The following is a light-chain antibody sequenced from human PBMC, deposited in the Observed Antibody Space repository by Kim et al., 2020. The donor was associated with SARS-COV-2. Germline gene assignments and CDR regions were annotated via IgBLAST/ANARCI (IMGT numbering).Light chain of an antibody. CDR2: SYD. CDR3: ATWDDSLDGWV. J-gene: IGLJ3*02. V-gene: IGLV1-44*01. Sequence: GQRVTISCSVSNSNIGSNTVDWYRQLPGTAPKLLIYSYDLRPSGVPDRFSGSKSGTSASLAISGLQSEDEADYYCATWDDSLDGWVFGGGTQLTVL. CDR1: NSNIGSNT.